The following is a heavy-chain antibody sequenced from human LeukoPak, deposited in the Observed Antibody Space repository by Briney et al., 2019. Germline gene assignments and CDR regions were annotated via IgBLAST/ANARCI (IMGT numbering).Heavy chain of an antibody. V-gene: IGHV3-48*01. J-gene: IGHJ4*02. Sequence: PGGSLRLSCAASGFTFSSYSMNWVRQAPGKGLEWVSYISSSSSTIYYADSVKGRFTISRDNAKNSLYLQMNSLRAEDTAVYYCASGYSSSWATFDYWGQGTLVTVSS. CDR2: ISSSSSTI. CDR3: ASGYSSSWATFDY. CDR1: GFTFSSYS. D-gene: IGHD6-13*01.